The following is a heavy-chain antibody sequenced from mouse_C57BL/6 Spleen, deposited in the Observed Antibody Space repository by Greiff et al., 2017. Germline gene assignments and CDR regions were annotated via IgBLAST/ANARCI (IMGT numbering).Heavy chain of an antibody. J-gene: IGHJ3*01. D-gene: IGHD2-2*01. V-gene: IGHV5-17*01. CDR1: GFTFSDYG. CDR2: ISSGSSTI. CDR3: ARQGGYDGFAY. Sequence: DVKLVESGGGLVKPGGSLKLSCAASGFTFSDYGMHWVRQAPEKGLEWVAYISSGSSTIYYADTVKGRFTISRDNAKNTLFLQMTSLRSEDTAMYYCARQGGYDGFAYWGQGTLVTVSA.